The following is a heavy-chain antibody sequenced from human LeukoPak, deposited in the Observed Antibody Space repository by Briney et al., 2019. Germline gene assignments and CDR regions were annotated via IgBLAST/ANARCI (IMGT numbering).Heavy chain of an antibody. J-gene: IGHJ4*02. V-gene: IGHV4-39*07. CDR2: IYYSGRT. CDR3: ARAVILEWSYYFDY. D-gene: IGHD3-3*01. CDR1: GGSISSSSYY. Sequence: SETLSLTCTVSGGSISSSSYYWGWIRQPPGKGLEWIGSIYYSGRTYYNPSLKSRVTISVDTSKNQFSLKLSSVTAADTAVYYCARAVILEWSYYFDYWGQGTLVTVSS.